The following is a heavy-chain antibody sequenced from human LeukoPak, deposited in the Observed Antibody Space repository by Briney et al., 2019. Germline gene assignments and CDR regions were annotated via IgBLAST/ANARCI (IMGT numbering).Heavy chain of an antibody. V-gene: IGHV1-18*01. Sequence: ASVKVSCKASGYTFTSYGISWVRQAPGQGLEWMGWISAYNGNTNYAQKLQGRVTMTTDTSTSTAYMELRSLRSDDTALYYCARQTRYSSSSFIDYWGQGTLVTVSS. CDR1: GYTFTSYG. CDR3: ARQTRYSSSSFIDY. J-gene: IGHJ4*02. CDR2: ISAYNGNT. D-gene: IGHD6-6*01.